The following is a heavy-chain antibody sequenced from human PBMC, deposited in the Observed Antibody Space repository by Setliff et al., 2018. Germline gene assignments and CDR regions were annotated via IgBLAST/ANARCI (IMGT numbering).Heavy chain of an antibody. CDR3: TRLVELPLEKGFPYDHKDH. V-gene: IGHV1-2*06. J-gene: IGHJ4*02. CDR2: INPNSGGT. CDR1: GYAFPFYY. D-gene: IGHD3-10*01. Sequence: GASVKVSCKTSGYAFPFYYLHWVRQAPGQGLEWMGRINPNSGGTNYAQRFQGRVTMTRDTSITTVYMELNILRSDDTAMYYCTRLVELPLEKGFPYDHKDHWGQGTLVTVSS.